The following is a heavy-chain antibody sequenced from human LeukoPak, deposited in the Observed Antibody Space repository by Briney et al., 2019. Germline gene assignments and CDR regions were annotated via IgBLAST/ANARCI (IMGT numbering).Heavy chain of an antibody. V-gene: IGHV4-59*01. CDR2: IYYSGST. CDR1: GGSLSSYN. D-gene: IGHD6-6*01. CDR3: ARVDPDSSSTLEVFDY. J-gene: IGHJ4*02. Sequence: SETLSLTCTVSGGSLSSYNWSWIRQPPGKGLEWIGYIYYSGSTNYNPSPKSRVTISVDTSKTPFSLKLSSVTAADTAVYYCARVDPDSSSTLEVFDYWGQGTLVTVSS.